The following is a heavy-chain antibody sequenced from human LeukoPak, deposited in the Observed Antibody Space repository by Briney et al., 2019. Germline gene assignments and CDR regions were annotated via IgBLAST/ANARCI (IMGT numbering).Heavy chain of an antibody. CDR1: GFTFSSYG. J-gene: IGHJ5*02. Sequence: GRSLRLSCAASGFTFSSYGMHWVRQAPGKGLEWVAVIWYGGSNKYYADSVKGRFTISRDNSKNTLYLQMNSLRAEDTAVYYRARERRATVNWFDPWGQGTLVTVSS. CDR3: ARERRATVNWFDP. V-gene: IGHV3-33*01. D-gene: IGHD4-11*01. CDR2: IWYGGSNK.